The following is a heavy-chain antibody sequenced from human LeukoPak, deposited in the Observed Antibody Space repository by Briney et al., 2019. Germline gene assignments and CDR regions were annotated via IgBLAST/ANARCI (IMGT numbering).Heavy chain of an antibody. V-gene: IGHV4-61*02. J-gene: IGHJ6*03. Sequence: PSETLSLTCTVSGGSISSGSYYWSWIRQPAGKGLEWIGRIYTSGSTNYNPSLKSRVTISVDTSKNQFSLKLSSVTAADTAVYYCARDESTVTTGLYYYYYMDVWGKGTTVTVSS. CDR3: ARDESTVTTGLYYYYYMDV. D-gene: IGHD4-11*01. CDR1: GGSISSGSYY. CDR2: IYTSGST.